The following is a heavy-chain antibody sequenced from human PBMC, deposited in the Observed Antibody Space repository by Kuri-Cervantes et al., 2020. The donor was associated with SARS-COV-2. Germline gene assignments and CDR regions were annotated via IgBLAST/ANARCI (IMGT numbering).Heavy chain of an antibody. V-gene: IGHV4-61*02. D-gene: IGHD3-3*01. Sequence: SETLSLICTVSGGSISSGSYYWSWIRQPAGKGLEWIGRFYTSGSTFYNPSLKSRVTISIDTSKNQFSLKLTSVTAADTAVYYCARWPSWSGSIDYWGQGTLVTVSS. CDR3: ARWPSWSGSIDY. J-gene: IGHJ4*02. CDR1: GGSISSGSYY. CDR2: FYTSGST.